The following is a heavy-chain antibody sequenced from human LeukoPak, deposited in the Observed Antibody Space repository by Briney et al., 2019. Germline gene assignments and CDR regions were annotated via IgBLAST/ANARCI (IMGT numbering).Heavy chain of an antibody. CDR2: IYYSGST. CDR3: AREPRSGYCSGGSCYGL. Sequence: SETLSLTCTVSGVSISSSNSYWGWIRQPPGKGLEWIGSIYYSGSTYYNPSPKSRVTISVDTPKNQFSLKLSSVTAADTAVYYCAREPRSGYCSGGSCYGLWGQGTLVTVSS. J-gene: IGHJ4*02. V-gene: IGHV4-39*07. D-gene: IGHD2-15*01. CDR1: GVSISSSNSY.